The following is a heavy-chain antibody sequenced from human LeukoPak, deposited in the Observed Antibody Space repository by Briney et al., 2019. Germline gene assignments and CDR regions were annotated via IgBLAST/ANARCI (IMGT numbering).Heavy chain of an antibody. V-gene: IGHV3-74*01. CDR2: INSDGINT. CDR3: ARVFIGDYGDYQFDY. D-gene: IGHD4-17*01. CDR1: GFTFSNYW. J-gene: IGHJ4*02. Sequence: GGSLRLSCAASGFTFSNYWMHWVRQAPGKGLVWVSRINSDGINTSYADSVKGRFTISRDNAKNSLYLQMNSLRAEDTAVYYCARVFIGDYGDYQFDYWGQGTLVTVSS.